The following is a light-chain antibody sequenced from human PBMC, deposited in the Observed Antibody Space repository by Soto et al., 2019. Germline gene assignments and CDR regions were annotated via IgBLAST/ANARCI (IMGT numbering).Light chain of an antibody. J-gene: IGLJ2*01. Sequence: QSALTQPASVSGSPGQSITISCTGTSSDVVNDLLVSWYQQHPGKAPKLMIYEVSNRPSGVSNRFSGSKSGNTASLTISGLQAEDEADYYCSSYTSSSTLAVFGGRTKLTVL. CDR3: SSYTSSSTLAV. CDR2: EVS. V-gene: IGLV2-14*02. CDR1: SSDVVNDLL.